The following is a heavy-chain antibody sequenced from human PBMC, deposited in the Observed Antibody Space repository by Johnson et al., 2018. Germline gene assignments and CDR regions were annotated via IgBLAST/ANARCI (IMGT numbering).Heavy chain of an antibody. CDR3: AKDDPRYGMDV. J-gene: IGHJ6*02. CDR1: GFTFSNYG. Sequence: VQLLESGGGVVQPGRSLRLSCAASGFTFSNYGMHWVRQAPGKGLEWVALISYDGSNKYYADSVKGRFTISRDNSKNTLYLQMNSLRAEDTGVYYCAKDDPRYGMDVWGQGTTVTVSS. CDR2: ISYDGSNK. V-gene: IGHV3-30*18.